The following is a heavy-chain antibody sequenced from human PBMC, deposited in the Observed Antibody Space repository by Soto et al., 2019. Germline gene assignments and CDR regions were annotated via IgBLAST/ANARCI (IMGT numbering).Heavy chain of an antibody. V-gene: IGHV3-21*01. CDR1: GFTFSSYS. J-gene: IGHJ5*02. CDR2: ISSSSSYI. D-gene: IGHD6-13*01. Sequence: EVQLVESGGCLVKPGGSLRLSCAASGFTFSSYSMNWVRQAPGKGLEWVSSISSSSSYIYYADSVKGRFTISRDNAKNSLYLQMNSLRAEDTAVYYCAREPARIAAAGTFPTSNWFDPWGQGALVTVSS. CDR3: AREPARIAAAGTFPTSNWFDP.